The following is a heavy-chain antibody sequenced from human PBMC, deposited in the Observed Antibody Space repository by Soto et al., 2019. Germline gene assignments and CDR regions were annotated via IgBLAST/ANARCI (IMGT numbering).Heavy chain of an antibody. CDR2: IRGSGGIT. CDR3: ARFGELLYYFDS. V-gene: IGHV3-23*01. CDR1: GFTFSTYA. J-gene: IGHJ4*02. D-gene: IGHD3-10*01. Sequence: GGSLRLSCAASGFTFSTYAMSWVRQAPGKGLEWVSTIRGSGGITYYTDSVKGRFTISRDNSLYLQMNSLRAEDTAVYYCARFGELLYYFDSWGQGALVTVSS.